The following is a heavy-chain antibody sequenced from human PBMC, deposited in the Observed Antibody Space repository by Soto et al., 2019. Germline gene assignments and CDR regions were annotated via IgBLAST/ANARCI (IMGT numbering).Heavy chain of an antibody. CDR2: ISSSSSYI. Sequence: GESLKISCAASGFTFSSYSMNWVRQAPGKGLEWVSSISSSSSYIYYADSVKGRFTISRDNAKNSLYLQMNSLRAEDTAVYYCARANYGDYVSVRNDFDYWGQGTLVTVSS. V-gene: IGHV3-21*01. CDR3: ARANYGDYVSVRNDFDY. D-gene: IGHD4-17*01. CDR1: GFTFSSYS. J-gene: IGHJ4*02.